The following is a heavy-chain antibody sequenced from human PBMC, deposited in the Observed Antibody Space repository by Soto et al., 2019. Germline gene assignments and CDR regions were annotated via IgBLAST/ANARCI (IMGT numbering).Heavy chain of an antibody. V-gene: IGHV1-69*13. CDR3: ARGLTPRYYYDSSGYYFAS. J-gene: IGHJ4*02. CDR1: GGTFSSYT. Sequence: ASVKVSCKASGGTFSSYTFNWVRQAPGQGLEWMGGITPIFGTVNYARRFQGRVSITADESTRTTYMDLSSLGSDDTAVYYCARGLTPRYYYDSSGYYFASWGQGTLVTVSS. CDR2: ITPIFGTV. D-gene: IGHD3-22*01.